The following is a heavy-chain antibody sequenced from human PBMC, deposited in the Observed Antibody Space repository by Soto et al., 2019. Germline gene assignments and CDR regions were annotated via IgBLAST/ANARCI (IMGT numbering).Heavy chain of an antibody. CDR1: GFTFSSYG. J-gene: IGHJ4*02. V-gene: IGHV3-30*18. Sequence: GGSLRLSCAASGFTFSSYGIHWVRQAPGKGLEWVALISYDGSNKYYADSVKGRFTISRDNSKNTLYLQMNSLRDEDTAMYYCAKDAPYYYDSSGYYGPFDYWGQGTLVTVSS. D-gene: IGHD3-22*01. CDR3: AKDAPYYYDSSGYYGPFDY. CDR2: ISYDGSNK.